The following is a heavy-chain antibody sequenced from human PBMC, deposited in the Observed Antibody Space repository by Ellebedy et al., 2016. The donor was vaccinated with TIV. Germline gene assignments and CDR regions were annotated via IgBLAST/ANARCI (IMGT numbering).Heavy chain of an antibody. D-gene: IGHD5-24*01. CDR1: GASISSGRW. Sequence: MPSETLSLTCTVSGASISSGRWWSWVRQPPEKGLEWIGEIHHSEDTNYNPSLKSRVTMSVDKSKNQFSLKLTSVTAADTSVYYCVRESEYTYNLKSWGQGTLVTVSS. CDR3: VRESEYTYNLKS. CDR2: IHHSEDT. J-gene: IGHJ5*02. V-gene: IGHV4-4*02.